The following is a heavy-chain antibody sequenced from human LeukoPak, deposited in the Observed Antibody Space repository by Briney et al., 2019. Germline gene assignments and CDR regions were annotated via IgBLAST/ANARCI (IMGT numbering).Heavy chain of an antibody. CDR1: GFTVSSNY. J-gene: IGHJ4*02. CDR3: AGGKSLSLPFDY. V-gene: IGHV3-53*01. CDR2: IYSSGST. Sequence: GGSLRLSCAASGFTVSSNYMSWVRQAPGKGLEWVSVIYSSGSTYYADSVKGRFTISRDNSKNTLYLQMNSLRAEDTAVYYCAGGKSLSLPFDYWGQGTLVTVSS.